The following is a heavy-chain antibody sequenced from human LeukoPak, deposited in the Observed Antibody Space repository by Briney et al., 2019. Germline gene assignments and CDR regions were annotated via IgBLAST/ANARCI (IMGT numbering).Heavy chain of an antibody. D-gene: IGHD5-18*01. V-gene: IGHV4-4*07. CDR1: GGSISRSY. CDR2: IYSRGST. CDR3: ARDRGNTYGYDSFDY. J-gene: IGHJ4*02. Sequence: SETLSLTCTVSGGSISRSYWSWIRQPAGKGLEWIGRIYSRGSTNYNPSLKSRVTMSVDTSKNQFSLKLSSVTAADTAVYYCARDRGNTYGYDSFDYWGQGTLVTVSS.